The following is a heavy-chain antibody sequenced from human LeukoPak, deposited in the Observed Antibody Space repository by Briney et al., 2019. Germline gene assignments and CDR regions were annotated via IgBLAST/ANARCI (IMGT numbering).Heavy chain of an antibody. CDR3: VRPDSSGYNYVD. CDR1: GASISSYY. CDR2: IYYSGST. D-gene: IGHD3-22*01. V-gene: IGHV4-59*01. J-gene: IGHJ4*02. Sequence: SETLSLICTLSGASISSYYWSWIRQPPGKGLEWIGYIYYSGSTNYNPSLKSRLTISVDTSKTQFSLKLSSVTAADTAVYYCVRPDSSGYNYVDWGQGTLVTVSS.